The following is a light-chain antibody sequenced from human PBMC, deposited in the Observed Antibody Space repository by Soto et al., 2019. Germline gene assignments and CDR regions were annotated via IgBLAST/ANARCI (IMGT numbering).Light chain of an antibody. CDR3: QQYCVWPPS. CDR1: QSVGNK. V-gene: IGKV3-15*01. J-gene: IGKJ3*01. Sequence: EMVMTQSPATLSVSPGEGVTLSCRASQSVGNKLAWYQQRPGQAPRLLISDASTRATGIPANFSGSGSGTEFTLTVSSLQSEDFAVYYCQQYCVWPPSFGPGTKVDIK. CDR2: DAS.